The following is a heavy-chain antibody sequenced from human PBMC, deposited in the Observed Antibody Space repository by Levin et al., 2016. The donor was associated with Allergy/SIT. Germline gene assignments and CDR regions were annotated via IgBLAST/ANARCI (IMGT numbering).Heavy chain of an antibody. CDR2: ISSSSSYT. CDR3: ARDSAVAAAGTNYYYYGMDV. V-gene: IGHV3-11*05. D-gene: IGHD6-13*01. J-gene: IGHJ6*02. Sequence: RQAPGKGLEWVSYISSSSSYTNYADSVKGRFTISRDNAKNSLYLQMNSLRAEDTAVYYCARDSAVAAAGTNYYYYGMDVWGQGTTVTVSS.